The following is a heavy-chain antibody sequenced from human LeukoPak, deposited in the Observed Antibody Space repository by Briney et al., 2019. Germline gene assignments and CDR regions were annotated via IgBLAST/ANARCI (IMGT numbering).Heavy chain of an antibody. J-gene: IGHJ6*02. Sequence: GASVKVSCKASGGTFSSYAISWVRQAPGQGLEWMGGIIPIFGTANYAQKFQGRVTITADESTSTAYMELSSLRSEDTAVYYCARDLKYCSSTSCQRGYYYGMDVWGQGTTVTVSS. CDR3: ARDLKYCSSTSCQRGYYYGMDV. CDR1: GGTFSSYA. D-gene: IGHD2-2*01. CDR2: IIPIFGTA. V-gene: IGHV1-69*13.